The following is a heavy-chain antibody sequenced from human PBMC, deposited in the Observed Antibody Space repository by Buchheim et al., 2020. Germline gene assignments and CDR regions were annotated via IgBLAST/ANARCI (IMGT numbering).Heavy chain of an antibody. CDR1: GGSISGYN. V-gene: IGHV4-59*01. CDR3: ARTGGDHQGGDY. Sequence: QVQLQESGPGLVKPSETLSLTCTVSGGSISGYNWNWIRQPPGKGLEWIGFINYSGRTNSNPSLRSRVPISVDPSKNQFSLKLTSVTAADTAVYYCARTGGDHQGGDYWGQGTL. CDR2: INYSGRT. J-gene: IGHJ4*02. D-gene: IGHD4-17*01.